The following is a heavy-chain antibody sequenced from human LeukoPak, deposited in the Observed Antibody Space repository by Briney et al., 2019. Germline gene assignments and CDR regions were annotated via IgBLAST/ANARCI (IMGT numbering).Heavy chain of an antibody. D-gene: IGHD5-18*01. J-gene: IGHJ4*02. CDR1: GGSFSSYY. CDR3: ARSTAMVPLDY. V-gene: IGHV4-59*10. Sequence: KPSETLSLTCAVYGGSFSSYYWSWIRQPAGKGLEWIGRIYTSGSTNYNPSLKSRVTISVDKSKNQFSLKLSSVTAADTAAYYCARSTAMVPLDYWGQGTLVTVSS. CDR2: IYTSGST.